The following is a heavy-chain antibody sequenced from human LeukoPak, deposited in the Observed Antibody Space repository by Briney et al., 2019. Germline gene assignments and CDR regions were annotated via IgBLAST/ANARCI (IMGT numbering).Heavy chain of an antibody. CDR3: ARRLNSGYGEYMDV. Sequence: SETLSLTCAVYGGSFSGYYWSWIRQPPGKGLEWIEEINHSGSTNYNPSLKSRVTISVDTSKNQFSLKLSSVTAADTAVYYCARRLNSGYGEYMDVWGKGTTVTVSS. V-gene: IGHV4-34*01. CDR2: INHSGST. J-gene: IGHJ6*03. D-gene: IGHD5-12*01. CDR1: GGSFSGYY.